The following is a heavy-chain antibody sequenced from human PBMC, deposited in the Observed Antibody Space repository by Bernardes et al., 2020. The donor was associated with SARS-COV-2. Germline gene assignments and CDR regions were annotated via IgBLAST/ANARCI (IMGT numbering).Heavy chain of an antibody. D-gene: IGHD3-3*01. CDR2: INPNSGGT. CDR1: GYTFTGYY. Sequence: ASMKVSCKASGYTFTGYYMHWVRQAPGQGLEWMGWINPNSGGTNYAQKFQGRVTMTRDTSISTAYMELSRLRSDDTAVYYCAREPIFGVGDYYYYYGMDVWGQGTTVTVSS. CDR3: AREPIFGVGDYYYYYGMDV. V-gene: IGHV1-2*02. J-gene: IGHJ6*02.